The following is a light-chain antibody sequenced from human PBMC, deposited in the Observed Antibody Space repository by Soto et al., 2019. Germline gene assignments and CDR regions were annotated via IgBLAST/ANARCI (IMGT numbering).Light chain of an antibody. V-gene: IGKV3-11*01. CDR2: DAS. CDR3: QQRSNWPRT. J-gene: IGKJ1*01. CDR1: QSVSRY. Sequence: EIVLTQSPATLSLSPGERATLSCRASQSVSRYLAWYQQKPGQAPRLLIYDASNRATGIPARFSGSGSGTDFTLTRSSLEPEDFEVCYCQQRSNWPRTFGQGTKVEIK.